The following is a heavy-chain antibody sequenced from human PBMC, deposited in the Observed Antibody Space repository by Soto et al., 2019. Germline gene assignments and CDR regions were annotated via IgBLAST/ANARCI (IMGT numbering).Heavy chain of an antibody. V-gene: IGHV1-69*01. D-gene: IGHD6-19*01. CDR2: IIPVFGII. J-gene: IGHJ6*02. CDR1: GGNPSNSA. CDR3: AGGRIVVAGSSAYYSMDV. Sequence: QVHLLLQSGAEVKKPGSSVKVACKASGGNPSNSAISWVRQAPGQGLEWMGGIIPVFGIISHAQNFQGRVTITADESTSTAYMELSSLRSEVTAVYFCAGGRIVVAGSSAYYSMDVWGQGTTVTVSS.